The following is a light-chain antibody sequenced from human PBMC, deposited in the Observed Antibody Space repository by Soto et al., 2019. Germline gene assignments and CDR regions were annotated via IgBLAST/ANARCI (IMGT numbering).Light chain of an antibody. CDR2: EVS. J-gene: IGLJ3*02. V-gene: IGLV2-8*01. Sequence: QSALTQPPSASGSPGQSVTISCTGTSSDVGKYDYVSWFQHHPGKAPKLIIYEVSKRPSGVPDRFSGSKSGSTASLTVSGLQTEDEADYYCNSYTSSSTWVFGGGTKLTVL. CDR1: SSDVGKYDY. CDR3: NSYTSSSTWV.